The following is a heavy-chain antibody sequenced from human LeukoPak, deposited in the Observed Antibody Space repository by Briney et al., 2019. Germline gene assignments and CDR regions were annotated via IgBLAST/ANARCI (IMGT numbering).Heavy chain of an antibody. Sequence: PGGSLRLSCAASGFTFNTYSMTWVRQAPGKGLEWVSSIGTSNNYIYYADSLKGRFTISRDNAKNSLYLQMNSLRAEDTAVYYCARDREGSRQTNWGQGTLVTVSS. V-gene: IGHV3-21*01. CDR1: GFTFNTYS. D-gene: IGHD2-15*01. J-gene: IGHJ4*02. CDR3: ARDREGSRQTN. CDR2: IGTSNNYI.